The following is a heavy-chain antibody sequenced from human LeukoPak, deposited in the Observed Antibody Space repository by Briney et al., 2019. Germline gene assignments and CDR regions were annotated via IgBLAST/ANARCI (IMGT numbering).Heavy chain of an antibody. CDR1: GYTFTGYY. CDR2: INCNGGGT. V-gene: IGHV1-2*06. CDR3: ARDYGPYPGCSWFDP. J-gene: IGHJ5*02. Sequence: AASVTVSCTASGYTFTGYYIHWVRQAPGQGLEWMGRINCNGGGTSYAQKFQGRVTMTRDTSISTAYMELDRLTSDDTAVYYCARDYGPYPGCSWFDPWGQGTLVTVSS. D-gene: IGHD2-21*01.